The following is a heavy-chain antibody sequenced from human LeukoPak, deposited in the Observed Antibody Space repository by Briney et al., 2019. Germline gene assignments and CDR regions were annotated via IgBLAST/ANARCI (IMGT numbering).Heavy chain of an antibody. CDR3: ARGGYSYQGPYYYYGMDV. V-gene: IGHV3-48*04. CDR2: ISSGSTTT. CDR1: GFTLSGSG. D-gene: IGHD5-18*01. Sequence: PGGSLRLSCEASGFTLSGSGMSWVRQAPGKGLEWLSYISSGSTTTYYADSVRGRFTISRDNAENSLYLQMNSLRAEDTAVYYCARGGYSYQGPYYYYGMDVWGQGTTVTVS. J-gene: IGHJ6*02.